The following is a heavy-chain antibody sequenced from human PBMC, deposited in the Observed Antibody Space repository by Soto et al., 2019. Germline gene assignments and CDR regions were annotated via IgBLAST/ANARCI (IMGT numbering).Heavy chain of an antibody. Sequence: QVQLQESGPGLVKPSQTLSLTCTVSGGSISSGAYYWSWVRQPPGKGLEWIGYIYYSGSTYYNPSPKSRFTTSVDTSNNQFSLKLSSVTATDTAVYYCARDTYGDTYYFDYWGQGTLVTVSS. V-gene: IGHV4-30-4*01. CDR2: IYYSGST. J-gene: IGHJ4*02. D-gene: IGHD4-17*01. CDR3: ARDTYGDTYYFDY. CDR1: GGSISSGAYY.